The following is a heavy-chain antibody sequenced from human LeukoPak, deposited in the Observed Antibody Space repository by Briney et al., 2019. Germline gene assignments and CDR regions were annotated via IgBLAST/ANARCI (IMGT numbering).Heavy chain of an antibody. CDR3: AKEVGATNDY. Sequence: GRSLRLSCAASGFTFSSYGMHWVRQAPGKGLEWVAVISYDGSNKYYADSVKGRFTISRDSSKNTLYLQMNSLRAEDTAVYYCAKEVGATNDYWGQGTLVTVSS. D-gene: IGHD1-26*01. CDR1: GFTFSSYG. CDR2: ISYDGSNK. J-gene: IGHJ4*02. V-gene: IGHV3-30*18.